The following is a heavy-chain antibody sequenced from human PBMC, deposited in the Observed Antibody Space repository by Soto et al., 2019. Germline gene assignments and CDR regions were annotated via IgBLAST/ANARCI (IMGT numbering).Heavy chain of an antibody. J-gene: IGHJ3*02. CDR3: AGDRVLYSYALDAAFDI. Sequence: SETLSLTCAVSGGSISSSNWWSWVRQPPGKGLEWIGEIYHSGSTNYNPSLKSRVTISVDKSKNQFSLKLSSVTAADTAVYYCAGDRVLYSYALDAAFDIWGQGTMVTVSS. D-gene: IGHD5-18*01. V-gene: IGHV4-4*02. CDR2: IYHSGST. CDR1: GGSISSSNW.